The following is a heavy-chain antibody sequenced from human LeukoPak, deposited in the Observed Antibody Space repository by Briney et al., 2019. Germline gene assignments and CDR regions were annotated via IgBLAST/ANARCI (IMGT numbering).Heavy chain of an antibody. Sequence: PGGSLRLSCAASGFTVSTNYMSWVRQAPGKGLEWVSAISGSGGSTYYADSVKGRFTISRDNSKNTLYLQMNSLRAEDTAVYYCAKRVDGYNFFYFDYWGQGTLVTVSS. D-gene: IGHD5-24*01. CDR3: AKRVDGYNFFYFDY. CDR2: ISGSGGST. CDR1: GFTVSTNY. J-gene: IGHJ4*02. V-gene: IGHV3-23*01.